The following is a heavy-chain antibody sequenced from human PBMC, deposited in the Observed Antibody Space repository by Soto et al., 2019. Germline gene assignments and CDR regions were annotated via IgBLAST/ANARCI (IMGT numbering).Heavy chain of an antibody. CDR3: AARHFGSGPWTYTRLDD. D-gene: IGHD3-3*02. J-gene: IGHJ4*01. Sequence: PSETLSLTCAVSGESINSSHGGNWVRQPPGKGLEWIGQISHSGSTNYNPSLTSRVTISVDKSKNHFSLKLTSVTAADPAVYYCAARHFGSGPWTYTRLDDWGHGTMVTVSS. CDR2: ISHSGST. V-gene: IGHV4-4*02. CDR1: GESINSSHG.